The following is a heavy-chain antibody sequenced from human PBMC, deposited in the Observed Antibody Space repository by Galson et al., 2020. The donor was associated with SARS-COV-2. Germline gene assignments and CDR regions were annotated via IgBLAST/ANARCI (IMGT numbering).Heavy chain of an antibody. CDR3: ATELQYFGGGDNWFDP. D-gene: IGHD3-9*01. CDR2: IKRKTDGETT. J-gene: IGHJ5*02. CDR1: GFTFSNAW. V-gene: IGHV3-15*01. Sequence: TGGSLRLSCEVSGFTFSNAWMSWVRQAPGKGLEWVGRIKRKTDGETTEYAAHVKGRFTISRDDSKDTLYLQMNSLKTEDTAVYFCATELQYFGGGDNWFDPWGQGTLVIVSS.